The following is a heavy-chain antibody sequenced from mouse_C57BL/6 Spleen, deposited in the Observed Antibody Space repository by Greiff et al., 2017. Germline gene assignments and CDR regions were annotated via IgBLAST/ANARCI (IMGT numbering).Heavy chain of an antibody. V-gene: IGHV1-64*01. Sequence: QVQLKQPGAELVKPGASVKLSCKASGYTFTSYWMHWVKQRPGQGLEWIGMIHPNSGSTNYNEKFKSKATLTVDKATSTAYMQLSSLTSEDSAVYYCAKLGDGSYWGQGTLVTVSA. CDR2: IHPNSGST. J-gene: IGHJ3*01. CDR1: GYTFTSYW. D-gene: IGHD2-3*01. CDR3: AKLGDGSY.